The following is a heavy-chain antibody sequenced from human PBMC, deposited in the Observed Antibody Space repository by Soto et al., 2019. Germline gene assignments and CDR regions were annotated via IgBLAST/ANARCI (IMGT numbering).Heavy chain of an antibody. CDR2: ISNSGST. J-gene: IGHJ5*02. CDR1: GGSVTSDEDY. D-gene: IGHD3-22*01. CDR3: ARVGPWVPYYYDSSPYTFENWFDP. Sequence: SETLSLTCTVSGGSVTSDEDYWTWIRQSPGKGLEWIGYISNSGSTGYNPSLKTRLSMSVDRSKNQFTLRLTSVTAADTAVYYCARVGPWVPYYYDSSPYTFENWFDPWGQGTLVTVSS. V-gene: IGHV4-30-4*01.